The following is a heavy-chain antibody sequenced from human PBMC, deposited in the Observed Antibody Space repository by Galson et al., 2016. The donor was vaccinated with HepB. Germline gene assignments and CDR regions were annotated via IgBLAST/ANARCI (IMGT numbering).Heavy chain of an antibody. CDR3: VVDQGLGQSMVRGAPPA. CDR1: GFTLSNNA. CDR2: ITGSGGKT. D-gene: IGHD3-10*01. V-gene: IGHV3-23*01. Sequence: SLRLSCAASGFTLSNNAMNWVRQAPGKGLDWVSIITGSGGKTYYADSVQGRFTISRDISKNTLYLQMNSLRAEDTAVYYCVVDQGLGQSMVRGAPPAWGQGSLVTVSS. J-gene: IGHJ4*02.